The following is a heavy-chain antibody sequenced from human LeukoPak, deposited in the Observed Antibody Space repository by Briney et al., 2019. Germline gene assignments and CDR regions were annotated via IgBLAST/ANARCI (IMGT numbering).Heavy chain of an antibody. D-gene: IGHD3-22*01. CDR1: GGTFSSYA. V-gene: IGHV1-69*04. J-gene: IGHJ4*02. Sequence: ASVTVSCKASGGTFSSYAISWVRQAPGQGLEWMGRIIPILGIANDAQKFQGRVTITADKSTSTAYMELSSLRSEDTAVYYCARSPPAGYYDSSGYYNLDYWGQGTLVTVTS. CDR3: ARSPPAGYYDSSGYYNLDY. CDR2: IIPILGIA.